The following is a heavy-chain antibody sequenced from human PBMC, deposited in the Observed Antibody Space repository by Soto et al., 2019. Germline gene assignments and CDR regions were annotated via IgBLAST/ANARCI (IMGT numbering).Heavy chain of an antibody. D-gene: IGHD7-27*01. CDR3: TGGPPNWGFDS. Sequence: ASVKVSCKASGGTFSSNASRWVRQTTGQGLEWMGWINAGTGNTSYSQKFQGRVTMTRSTSISTAYMELSSLTSEDTAVYYCTGGPPNWGFDSWGQGTPVTVSS. J-gene: IGHJ5*01. CDR2: INAGTGNT. V-gene: IGHV1-8*02. CDR1: GGTFSSNA.